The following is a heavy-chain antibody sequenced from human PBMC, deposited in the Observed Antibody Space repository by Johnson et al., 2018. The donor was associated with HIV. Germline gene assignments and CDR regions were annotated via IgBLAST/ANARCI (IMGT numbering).Heavy chain of an antibody. CDR3: AKDKDAFDI. Sequence: EVQLVEYGGGLIQPGGSLRLSCAASGFTVSSNYMIWVRQAPGKGMEWVANIKQDGSEKYYVASVKGRLTISRDNAKNSLYLQMNSLRDEDTALYYCAKDKDAFDIWGQGTMVTVSS. CDR1: GFTVSSNY. V-gene: IGHV3-7*03. J-gene: IGHJ3*02. CDR2: IKQDGSEK.